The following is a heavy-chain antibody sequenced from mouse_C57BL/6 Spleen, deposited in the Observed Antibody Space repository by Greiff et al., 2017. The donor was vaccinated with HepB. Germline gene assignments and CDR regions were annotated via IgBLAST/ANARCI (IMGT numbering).Heavy chain of an antibody. Sequence: EVNVVESGGDLVKPGGSLKLSCAASGFTFSSYGMSWVRQTPDKRLEWVATISSGGSYTYYPDSVKGRFTISRDNAKNTLYLQMSSLKSEDTAMYYCARHRDGSSFYYAMDYWGQGTSVTVSS. CDR3: ARHRDGSSFYYAMDY. D-gene: IGHD1-1*01. J-gene: IGHJ4*01. CDR1: GFTFSSYG. V-gene: IGHV5-6*01. CDR2: ISSGGSYT.